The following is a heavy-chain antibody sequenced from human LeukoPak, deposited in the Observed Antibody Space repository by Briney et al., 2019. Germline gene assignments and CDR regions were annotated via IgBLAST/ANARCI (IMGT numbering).Heavy chain of an antibody. J-gene: IGHJ4*02. CDR3: AGEEGNSGLWAQYY. CDR2: VYHSGIT. V-gene: IGHV4-4*02. D-gene: IGHD6-19*01. CDR1: VDSIFSSYW. Sequence: SESLSLTCAVSVDSIFSSYWWSWVRQPPGKGLERTGEVYHSGITNYNPSLKSRVIISVDKSKNLFSLNLTSVTAADMALYYCAGEEGNSGLWAQYYWGQGALVTVSS.